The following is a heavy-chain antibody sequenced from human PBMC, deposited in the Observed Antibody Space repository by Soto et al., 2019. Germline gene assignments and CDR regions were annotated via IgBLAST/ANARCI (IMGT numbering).Heavy chain of an antibody. V-gene: IGHV3-74*01. CDR3: AVHGDYDAFNF. J-gene: IGHJ3*01. CDR1: GISFRRYL. D-gene: IGHD4-17*01. Sequence: GGSLRLSCAASGISFRRYLTHWVRQAPGKGLEWVSRMGPDGSSTSYADSVKGRFSISRDDAKNTLSLQVNSLRADDTAVYYCAVHGDYDAFNFWGQGTVVTVSS. CDR2: MGPDGSST.